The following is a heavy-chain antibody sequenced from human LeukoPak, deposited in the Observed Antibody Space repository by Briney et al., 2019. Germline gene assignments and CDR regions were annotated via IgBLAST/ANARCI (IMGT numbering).Heavy chain of an antibody. J-gene: IGHJ5*02. Sequence: GGSLRLSCSASGFTLSSYCMNWGRQAPGKGLGWVAKIEQHGNEKYYMDSVKGRFTISRDNAKSSLYLEMNSLRAEDTAVYYCAGGDYYGSGSARRHWFDPWGQGTLVTVSS. CDR2: IEQHGNEK. CDR1: GFTLSSYC. CDR3: AGGDYYGSGSARRHWFDP. V-gene: IGHV3-7*04. D-gene: IGHD3-10*01.